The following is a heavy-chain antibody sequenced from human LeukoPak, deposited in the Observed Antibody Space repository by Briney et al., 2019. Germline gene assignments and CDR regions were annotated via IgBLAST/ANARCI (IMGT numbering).Heavy chain of an antibody. V-gene: IGHV3-7*01. CDR1: GFSFSNYW. J-gene: IGHJ4*02. Sequence: GGSLRLSCAASGFSFSNYWMTWVRQAPGKGLEWVAHINQDGSEEHYMDSAKARFTISRDNAKNSLSLQMNSLRAEDTAVYYCVRDGGVSGYDLLDYWGQGTLVTVSS. CDR3: VRDGGVSGYDLLDY. D-gene: IGHD5-12*01. CDR2: INQDGSEE.